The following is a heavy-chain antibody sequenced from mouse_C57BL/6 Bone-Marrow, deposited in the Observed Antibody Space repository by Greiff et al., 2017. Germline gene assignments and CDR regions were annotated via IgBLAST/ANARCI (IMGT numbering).Heavy chain of an antibody. CDR2: ISSGSSTI. CDR1: GFTFSDYG. J-gene: IGHJ1*03. Sequence: EVKLMESGGGLVKPGGSLKLSCAASGFTFSDYGMHWVRQAPEKGLEWVAYISSGSSTIYYADTVKGRFTISRDNAKTTLFLQITSLRSEDTAMYYCARGYFDVWGTGTTVTVSS. V-gene: IGHV5-17*01. CDR3: ARGYFDV.